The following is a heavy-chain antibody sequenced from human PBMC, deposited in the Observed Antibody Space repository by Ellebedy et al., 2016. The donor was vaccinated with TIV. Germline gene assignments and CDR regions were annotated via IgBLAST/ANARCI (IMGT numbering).Heavy chain of an antibody. CDR2: IWYDGCNK. V-gene: IGHV3-33*08. D-gene: IGHD1-26*01. J-gene: IGHJ1*01. Sequence: GESLKISCSASGFNFSSHGIPWVPQAPGKGMERVAVIWYDGCNKSYADSVQGRFTITRDNYKNTLYLQMNSRRAEDTAVYCCASTRRGRYWYFQHWGQGTRVTVSS. CDR1: GFNFSSHG. CDR3: ASTRRGRYWYFQH.